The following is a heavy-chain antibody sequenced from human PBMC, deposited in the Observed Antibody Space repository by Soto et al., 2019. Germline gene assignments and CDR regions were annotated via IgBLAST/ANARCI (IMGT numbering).Heavy chain of an antibody. CDR3: AKSAFPCPCFDH. Sequence: GGSLRLSCAASGFTFSSYGMHWVRQAPGKGLDWVAVISYAGSIEYADSGKGRFTISRDNPKNTVYLQMNNLRADDTAVYYCAKSAFPCPCFDHWGQGILVTVSS. CDR1: GFTFSSYG. V-gene: IGHV3-30*18. J-gene: IGHJ4*02. CDR2: ISYAGSIE.